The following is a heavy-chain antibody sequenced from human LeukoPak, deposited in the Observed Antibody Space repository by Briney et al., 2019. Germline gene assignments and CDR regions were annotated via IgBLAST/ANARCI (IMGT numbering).Heavy chain of an antibody. Sequence: SETLPLTCTVSGGSISSYYWSWIRQPAGKGLEWIGRIYTSGSTNYNPSLKSRVTMSVDTSKNQFSLKLSSVTAADTAVYYCARGTRIMITFGGAKGIAFDIWGQGTMVTVSS. D-gene: IGHD3-16*01. V-gene: IGHV4-4*07. CDR1: GGSISSYY. J-gene: IGHJ3*02. CDR2: IYTSGST. CDR3: ARGTRIMITFGGAKGIAFDI.